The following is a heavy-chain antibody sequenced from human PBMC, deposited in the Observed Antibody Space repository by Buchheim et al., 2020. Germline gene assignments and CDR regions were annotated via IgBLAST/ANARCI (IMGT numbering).Heavy chain of an antibody. CDR2: IYYSGST. V-gene: IGHV4-31*03. Sequence: QVQLQESGPGLLKPSQTLSLTCTVSGVSISSGGYYWSWIRQHPGKGLEWIGYIYYSGSTYYNPSLKSRVTISVDTSKNQFSLKLSAVTAADTAVYYCARDGSEDRDHYFDYWGQGTL. J-gene: IGHJ4*02. CDR1: GVSISSGGYY. CDR3: ARDGSEDRDHYFDY. D-gene: IGHD1-26*01.